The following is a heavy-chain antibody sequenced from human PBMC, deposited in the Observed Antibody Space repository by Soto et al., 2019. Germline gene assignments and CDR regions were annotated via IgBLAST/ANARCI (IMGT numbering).Heavy chain of an antibody. D-gene: IGHD6-19*01. CDR2: ISSGGRDI. CDR1: GFTFSRYS. J-gene: IGHJ4*02. Sequence: EVQLVESGGGLVKPGGSLRLSCVASGFTFSRYSINWFRQAPGKGLEWVSSISSGGRDIFYADSVKGRFTISRDNAKDSLHLQMNSLTGEDSAVYYCARGAALAGKLDLWGQGTLVTVSS. V-gene: IGHV3-21*06. CDR3: ARGAALAGKLDL.